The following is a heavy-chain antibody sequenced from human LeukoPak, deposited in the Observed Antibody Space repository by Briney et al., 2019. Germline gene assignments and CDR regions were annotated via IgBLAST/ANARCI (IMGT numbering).Heavy chain of an antibody. CDR3: ARGPTYQPIDF. J-gene: IGHJ4*02. CDR2: IYYSGTT. D-gene: IGHD2-2*01. V-gene: IGHV4-59*08. Sequence: SSETLSLTCTVSGGSISGYYWSWIRQPPGKGLEWIAFIYYSGTTNYNPSLKSRVTISLDTSKNQFSLKLSSVTAADTAVYYCARGPTYQPIDFWGQGTLVTVSS. CDR1: GGSISGYY.